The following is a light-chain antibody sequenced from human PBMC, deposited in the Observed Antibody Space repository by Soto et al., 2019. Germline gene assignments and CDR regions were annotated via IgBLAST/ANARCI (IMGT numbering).Light chain of an antibody. Sequence: EIVLTQSPGTLSLSPGERATLSCRASQSVSNTYLAWYQQEPGQAPRLLIYDASSRATGIPDRFSGSGSGTDFTLTISRLEPEDFAVYYCQQYGSSSGLLTFGPGTKVDIK. V-gene: IGKV3-20*01. J-gene: IGKJ3*01. CDR3: QQYGSSSGLLT. CDR2: DAS. CDR1: QSVSNTY.